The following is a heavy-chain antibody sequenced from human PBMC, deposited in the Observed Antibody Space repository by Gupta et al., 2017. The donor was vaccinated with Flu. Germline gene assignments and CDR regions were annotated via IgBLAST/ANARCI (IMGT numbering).Heavy chain of an antibody. V-gene: IGHV4-34*01. D-gene: IGHD4-17*01. CDR2: INHSGST. CDR1: GGSFSGYY. CDR3: ATLLGGPITVTSSESTYGMDV. Sequence: QVQLQQWGAGLLKPSETLSLTCAVYGGSFSGYYWSWIRQPPGKGLEWIGEINHSGSTNYNPSLKSRVTISVDTSKNQFSLKLSSVTAADTAVYYCATLLGGPITVTSSESTYGMDVWGQGTTVTVSS. J-gene: IGHJ6*02.